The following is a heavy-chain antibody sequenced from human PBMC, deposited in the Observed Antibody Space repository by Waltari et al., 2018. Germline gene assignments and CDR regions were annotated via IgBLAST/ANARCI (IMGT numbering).Heavy chain of an antibody. CDR2: VIPTFGTA. V-gene: IGHV1-69*14. J-gene: IGHJ4*02. D-gene: IGHD6-13*01. Sequence: QVQLVQSGAGVKKPGSSVKVSCKASGGTFSSYAISWVRQAPGHGLEWMGGVIPTFGTANYEQKFQGRVTITADKSTSTAYMELSSLRSEDTAVYYCARDLWGSSSWYFDYWGQGTLVTVSS. CDR1: GGTFSSYA. CDR3: ARDLWGSSSWYFDY.